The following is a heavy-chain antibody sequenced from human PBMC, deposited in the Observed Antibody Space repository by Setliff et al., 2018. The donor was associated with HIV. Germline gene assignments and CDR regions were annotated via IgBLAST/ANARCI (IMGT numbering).Heavy chain of an antibody. J-gene: IGHJ4*02. Sequence: SETLSLTCAVSGASIIRSTYYWGWSRQSPGKRLEWIGNILYSGSTHYNPSLKSRVTISVDTSQNHFSLRLNSVTAADTAQYYCARSPLPNRGWSHFYSWGQGILVTVSS. CDR3: ARSPLPNRGWSHFYS. V-gene: IGHV4-39*01. CDR1: GASIIRSTYY. CDR2: ILYSGST. D-gene: IGHD6-19*01.